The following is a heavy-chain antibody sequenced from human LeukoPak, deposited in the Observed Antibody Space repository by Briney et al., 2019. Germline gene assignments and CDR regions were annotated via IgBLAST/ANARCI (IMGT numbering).Heavy chain of an antibody. J-gene: IGHJ4*02. V-gene: IGHV3-21*04. Sequence: GGSLRLSCAAPGFTFSSYSMNWVRQAPGKGLEWVSSISSSSSYIYYADSVKGRFTISRDNAKNSLYLQMNSLRAEDTAVYYCAKGAASRGYTYVANWGQGTLVTVSS. CDR3: AKGAASRGYTYVAN. CDR1: GFTFSSYS. CDR2: ISSSSSYI. D-gene: IGHD5-18*01.